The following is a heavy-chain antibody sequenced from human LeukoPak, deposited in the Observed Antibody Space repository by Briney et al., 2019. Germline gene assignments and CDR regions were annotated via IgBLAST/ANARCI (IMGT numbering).Heavy chain of an antibody. CDR1: GFTFSSYA. V-gene: IGHV3-30*04. CDR2: ISYDGSNK. D-gene: IGHD1-26*01. CDR3: ASQSGSYYELPEY. Sequence: GGSLRLSCAASGFTFSSYAMHWVRQAPGKGLEWVAVISYDGSNKYYADSVKGRFTISRDNSKNTLYLQMNSLRAEDTAVYYCASQSGSYYELPEYWGQGTLVTVSS. J-gene: IGHJ4*02.